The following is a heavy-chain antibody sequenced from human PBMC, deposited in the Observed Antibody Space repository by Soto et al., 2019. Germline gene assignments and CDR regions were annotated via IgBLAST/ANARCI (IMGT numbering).Heavy chain of an antibody. Sequence: QVQLVQSGAEVKKPGSSVKVSCKASGGTFSSYTISWVRQAPGQGLEWMGRIIPILGIANYAQKFQGRVTITADKSTPTAYPELSTLRTEDTAVYYCARTTQSSGHFDYWGQGTLVTVSS. V-gene: IGHV1-69*02. CDR3: ARTTQSSGHFDY. CDR2: IIPILGIA. J-gene: IGHJ4*02. CDR1: GGTFSSYT. D-gene: IGHD6-19*01.